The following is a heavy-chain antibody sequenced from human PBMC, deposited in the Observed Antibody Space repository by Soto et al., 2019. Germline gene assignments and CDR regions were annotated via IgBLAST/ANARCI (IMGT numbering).Heavy chain of an antibody. Sequence: ASVKVSCKASGGTFSNYAISWVRQAPGQGLEWMGGIIPMLGTGNYAQKFQGRLTITADKSTRTDYMELSSLRSEDTAVYYCARVDEYYYDSSGYGGGYYFDNWGQGTLVTVSS. CDR2: IIPMLGTG. CDR1: GGTFSNYA. D-gene: IGHD3-22*01. CDR3: ARVDEYYYDSSGYGGGYYFDN. V-gene: IGHV1-69*10. J-gene: IGHJ4*02.